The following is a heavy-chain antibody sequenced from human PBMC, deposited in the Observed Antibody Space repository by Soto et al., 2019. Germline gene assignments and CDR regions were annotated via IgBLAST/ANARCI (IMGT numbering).Heavy chain of an antibody. CDR1: GFSFSDSS. Sequence: PVGTLRLSCVASGFSFSDSSMNWVRQAPGKGLQWVSYISSSSDNTYYADSVKGRFTVSRDNAKNALFLQMNSLRDDDTATYYCARLPKGSLVTAWGQGTRVTVSS. CDR2: ISSSSDNT. D-gene: IGHD3-10*01. J-gene: IGHJ5*02. CDR3: ARLPKGSLVTA. V-gene: IGHV3-48*02.